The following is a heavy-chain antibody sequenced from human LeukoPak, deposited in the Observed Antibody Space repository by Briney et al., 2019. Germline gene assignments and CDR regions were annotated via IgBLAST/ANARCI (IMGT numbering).Heavy chain of an antibody. V-gene: IGHV1-18*01. D-gene: IGHD5-18*01. CDR3: ARVLHTAMILYYFDY. CDR1: GYTFTNYS. CDR2: ISASNGNT. J-gene: IGHJ4*02. Sequence: AASMKVSCTTSGYTFTNYSISWVRQAPGQGLEWMGWISASNGNTNYAQKFQGRVTMTTDTSTSTAYMELRSLRSDDTAVYYCARVLHTAMILYYFDYWGQGTLVTVSS.